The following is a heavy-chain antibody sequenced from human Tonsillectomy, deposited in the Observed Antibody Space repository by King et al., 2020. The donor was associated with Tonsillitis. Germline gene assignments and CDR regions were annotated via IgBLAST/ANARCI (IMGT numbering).Heavy chain of an antibody. D-gene: IGHD2-15*01. CDR3: AHQLGYCSGGSCFLGFNWFDP. J-gene: IGHJ5*02. CDR1: GFLLSTSGVG. CDR2: IYWNDDK. V-gene: IGHV2-5*01. Sequence: TLKESGPTLVKPTQTLTLTCTFSGFLLSTSGVGVGWIRQPPGKALEWLALIYWNDDKRYSPSLKSRLTITKDTSKNQVVLTMTNMDPVDTATYYCAHQLGYCSGGSCFLGFNWFDPWGQGTLVTVSS.